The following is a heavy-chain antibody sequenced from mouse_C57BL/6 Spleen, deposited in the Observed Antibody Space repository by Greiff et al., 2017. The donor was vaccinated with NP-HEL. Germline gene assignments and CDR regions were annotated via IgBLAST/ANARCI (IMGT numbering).Heavy chain of an antibody. CDR1: GYTFTDYN. Sequence: VHVKQSGPELVKPGASVKMSCKASGYTFTDYNMHWVKQSHGKSLEWIGYINPNNGGTSYNQKFKGKATLTVNKSSSTAYMELRSLTSEDSAVYYCARSSSYWYFDVWGTGTTVTVSS. V-gene: IGHV1-22*01. CDR2: INPNNGGT. CDR3: ARSSSYWYFDV. D-gene: IGHD1-1*01. J-gene: IGHJ1*03.